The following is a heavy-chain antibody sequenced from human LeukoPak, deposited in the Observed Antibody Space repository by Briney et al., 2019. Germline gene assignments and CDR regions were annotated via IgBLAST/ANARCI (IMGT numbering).Heavy chain of an antibody. D-gene: IGHD3/OR15-3a*01. CDR3: AKGRDWVPRYDFN. CDR2: ISGSGGST. V-gene: IGHV3-23*01. Sequence: PGGSLRLSCAASGFTFSSYAMSWVRQAPVKELEWVSAISGSGGSTYYADSVKGRFTISRDNSKNTLYLQMNSLRAEDTAVYYCAKGRDWVPRYDFNWGQGTLVTVSS. CDR1: GFTFSSYA. J-gene: IGHJ4*02.